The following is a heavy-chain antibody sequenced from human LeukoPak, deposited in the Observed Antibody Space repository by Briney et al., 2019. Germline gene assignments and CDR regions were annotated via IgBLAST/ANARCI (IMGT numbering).Heavy chain of an antibody. CDR3: AKDLGTYCGGDCYPDY. V-gene: IGHV3-30*18. J-gene: IGHJ4*02. Sequence: PGGSLRLSCAASGFTFSSYGMHWVRQAPGKGLEWVAVISYGGSNKYYADSVKGRFTISRDNSKNTLYLQMNSLRAEDTAVYYCAKDLGTYCGGDCYPDYWGQGTLVTVSS. CDR1: GFTFSSYG. D-gene: IGHD2-21*02. CDR2: ISYGGSNK.